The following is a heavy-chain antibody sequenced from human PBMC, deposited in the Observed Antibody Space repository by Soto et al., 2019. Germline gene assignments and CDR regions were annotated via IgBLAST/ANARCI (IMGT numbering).Heavy chain of an antibody. D-gene: IGHD2-15*01. CDR3: AREDCSGGSCYSRFDY. CDR1: GYTFTSYS. J-gene: IGHJ4*02. CDR2: INPNSGGT. V-gene: IGHV1-2*04. Sequence: ASVKVSCKASGYTFTSYSISWVRQAPGQGLEWMGWINPNSGGTNYAQKFQGWVTMTRDTSISTAYMELSRLRSDDTAVYYCAREDCSGGSCYSRFDYWGQGTLVTVSS.